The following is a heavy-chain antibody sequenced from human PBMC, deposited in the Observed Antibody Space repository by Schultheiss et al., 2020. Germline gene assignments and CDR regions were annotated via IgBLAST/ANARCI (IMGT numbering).Heavy chain of an antibody. D-gene: IGHD6-13*01. CDR1: GYTFTSYY. CDR3: ARNGAQQQLAGGGVYGMDV. J-gene: IGHJ6*02. V-gene: IGHV1-46*01. Sequence: ASVKVSGKASGYTFTSYYMHWVRQAPGQGLEWMGIINPSGGSTSYAQKFQGRVTMTRDTSTSTVYMELSSLRSEDTAVYYCARNGAQQQLAGGGVYGMDVWGQGTTVTVSS. CDR2: INPSGGST.